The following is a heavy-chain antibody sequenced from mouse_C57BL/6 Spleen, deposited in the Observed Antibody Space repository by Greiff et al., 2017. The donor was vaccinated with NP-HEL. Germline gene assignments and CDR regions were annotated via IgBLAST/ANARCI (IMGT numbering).Heavy chain of an antibody. V-gene: IGHV1-72*01. CDR3: ARSRGIYYDYDGNFDY. Sequence: QVQLQQPGAELVKPGASVKLSCKASGYTFTSYWMHWVKRRPGRGLEWIGRIDPNSGGTKYNEKFKSKATLTVDKPSSTAYMQLSSLTSEDSAVYYCARSRGIYYDYDGNFDYWGQGTTLTVSS. J-gene: IGHJ2*01. D-gene: IGHD2-4*01. CDR1: GYTFTSYW. CDR2: IDPNSGGT.